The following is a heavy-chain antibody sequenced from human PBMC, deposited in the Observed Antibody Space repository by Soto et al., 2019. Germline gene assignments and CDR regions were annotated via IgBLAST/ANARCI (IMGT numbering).Heavy chain of an antibody. CDR3: AADPLQDSSSWPLFDP. Sequence: GASVKVSCKASGYTFTSYDINWVRQATGQGLEWMGWMNPNSGNTGYAQKFQGRVTMTRNTSISTAYMELSSLRSEDTAVYYCAADPLQDSSSWPLFDPWGQGTLVTVSS. J-gene: IGHJ5*02. D-gene: IGHD6-13*01. V-gene: IGHV1-8*01. CDR2: MNPNSGNT. CDR1: GYTFTSYD.